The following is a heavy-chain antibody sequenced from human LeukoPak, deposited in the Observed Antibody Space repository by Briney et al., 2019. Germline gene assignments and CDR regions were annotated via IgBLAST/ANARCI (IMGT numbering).Heavy chain of an antibody. CDR3: ARVGTPYYYYYGMDV. D-gene: IGHD1-7*01. V-gene: IGHV3-30-3*01. J-gene: IGHJ6*02. CDR2: ISYDGSNK. Sequence: GGSLRLSCETSGFTFTNHWMSWVRQAPGKGLEWVAVISYDGSNKYYADSVKGRFTISRDNSKNTLYLQMNSLRAEDTAVYYCARVGTPYYYYYGMDVWGQGTTVTVSS. CDR1: GFTFTNHW.